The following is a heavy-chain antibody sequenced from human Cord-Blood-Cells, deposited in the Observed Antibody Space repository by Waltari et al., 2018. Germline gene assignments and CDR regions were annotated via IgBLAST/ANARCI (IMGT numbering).Heavy chain of an antibody. Sequence: EVQLVESGGGLVQPGGSLRLSCAASGFTFSSYSMNWVRQAPGKGLEWVSYISSSSSTIYYADSVKGRFTSSRDNAKNSLYLQMNSLRDEDTAVYYCARDHIVVVPAAIPGFYDYWGQGTLVTVSS. CDR3: ARDHIVVVPAAIPGFYDY. CDR2: ISSSSSTI. V-gene: IGHV3-48*02. D-gene: IGHD2-2*02. CDR1: GFTFSSYS. J-gene: IGHJ4*02.